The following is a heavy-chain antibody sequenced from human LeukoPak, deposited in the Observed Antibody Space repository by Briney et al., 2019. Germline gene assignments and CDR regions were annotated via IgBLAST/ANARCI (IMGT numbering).Heavy chain of an antibody. CDR3: AKSWSPDRLSPLV. CDR1: GFTFSSYW. Sequence: PGGSLRLSCAASGFTFSSYWMHWVRQAPGKGLVWVSRINSDGSTTNYADSVKGRFTISRDNSKNTLYLQMNSLRAEDTAVYYCAKSWSPDRLSPLVWGQGTLVTVSS. J-gene: IGHJ4*02. V-gene: IGHV3-74*01. D-gene: IGHD3-9*01. CDR2: INSDGSTT.